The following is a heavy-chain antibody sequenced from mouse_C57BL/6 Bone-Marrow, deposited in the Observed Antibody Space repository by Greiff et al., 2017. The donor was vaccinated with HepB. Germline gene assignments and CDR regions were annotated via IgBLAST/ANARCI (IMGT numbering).Heavy chain of an antibody. CDR3: ARETLRAMDY. V-gene: IGHV5-4*01. J-gene: IGHJ4*01. CDR2: ISDGGSYT. D-gene: IGHD1-1*01. CDR1: GFTFSSYA. Sequence: EVHLEESGGGLVKPGGSLKLSCAASGFTFSSYAMSWVRQTPEKRLEWVATISDGGSYTYYPDNVKGRFTISRDNAKNNLYLQMSHLKSEDTAMYYCARETLRAMDYWGQGTSVTVSS.